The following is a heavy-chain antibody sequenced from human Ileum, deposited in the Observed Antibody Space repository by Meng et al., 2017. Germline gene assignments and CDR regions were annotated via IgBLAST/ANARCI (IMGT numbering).Heavy chain of an antibody. CDR3: ARGSLWFGELTAQDY. CDR2: IIPIFGTA. D-gene: IGHD3-10*01. J-gene: IGHJ4*02. CDR1: GGTFSSYA. Sequence: VRLGQSGSKGKKPGSSVKVSCKASGGTFSSYAISWVRQAPGQGLEWMGGIIPIFGTANYAQKFQGRVTITADKSTSTAYMELSSLRSEDTAVYYCARGSLWFGELTAQDYWGQGTLVTVSS. V-gene: IGHV1-69*06.